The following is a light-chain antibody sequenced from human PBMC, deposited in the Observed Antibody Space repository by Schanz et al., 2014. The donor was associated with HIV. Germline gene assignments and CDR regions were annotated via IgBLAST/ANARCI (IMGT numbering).Light chain of an antibody. CDR1: SSDVGSYIY. V-gene: IGLV2-14*03. J-gene: IGLJ3*02. CDR2: DVS. CDR3: SSYIGTGTLEV. Sequence: QSALTQPASVSGSPGQSITVSCTGTSSDVGSYIYVSWYQQHPGKAPKLMIYDVSNRPSGVSNRFSGSKSGNTASLTISGLQAEDEAVYYCSSYIGTGTLEVFGGGTKLTVL.